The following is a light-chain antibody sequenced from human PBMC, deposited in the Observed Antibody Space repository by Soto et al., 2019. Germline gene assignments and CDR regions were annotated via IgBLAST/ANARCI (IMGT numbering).Light chain of an antibody. V-gene: IGKV3-20*01. CDR1: QSVSSSY. Sequence: EIVLTQSPGTLSLSPGERATLSCRASQSVSSSYLAWYQQKVGQAPRLLIYGASSRATGIPDRFSGSGSGTDFTLTIIRLEPEDFAVYYCQQYGTSLFTFGPGTKVDIK. CDR3: QQYGTSLFT. CDR2: GAS. J-gene: IGKJ3*01.